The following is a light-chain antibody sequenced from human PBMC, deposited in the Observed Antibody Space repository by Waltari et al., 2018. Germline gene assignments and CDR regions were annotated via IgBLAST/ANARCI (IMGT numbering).Light chain of an antibody. V-gene: IGKV3-20*01. Sequence: EIALTQSPGTLSLSVGERATVSCRASERVSRALAWYQQKPGQAPRLLIYGASTRATGIPDRFSGSGSGTDFSLTISILEPDDFAVYYCQHYLRLPVTFGQGTTVEI. CDR1: ERVSRA. J-gene: IGKJ1*01. CDR3: QHYLRLPVT. CDR2: GAS.